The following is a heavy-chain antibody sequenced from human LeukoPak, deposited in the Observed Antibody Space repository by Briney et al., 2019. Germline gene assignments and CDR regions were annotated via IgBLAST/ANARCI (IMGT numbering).Heavy chain of an antibody. J-gene: IGHJ5*02. CDR3: ARDRHSSGYYGWFDP. CDR2: IYYSGGT. D-gene: IGHD3-22*01. V-gene: IGHV4-59*01. Sequence: SETLSLTCTVSGGSISSYYWSWIRQPPGKGLEWIGYIYYSGGTNYNPSLKSRVTISVDTSKNQFSLKLSSVTAADTAVYYCARDRHSSGYYGWFDPWGQGTLVTVSS. CDR1: GGSISSYY.